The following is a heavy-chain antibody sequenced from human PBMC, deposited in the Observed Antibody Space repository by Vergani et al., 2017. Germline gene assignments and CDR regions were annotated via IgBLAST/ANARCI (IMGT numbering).Heavy chain of an antibody. D-gene: IGHD5-18*01. V-gene: IGHV4-34*01. Sequence: QVQLQQWGAGLLKPSETLSLTCAVYGGSFSGYYWSWIRQPPVKGLEWIGEINHSGSTNYNPSLKSRVTISVDTSKNQFSLKLSSVTAADTAVYYCARTAMANFDYWGQGTLVTVSS. CDR1: GGSFSGYY. CDR2: INHSGST. CDR3: ARTAMANFDY. J-gene: IGHJ4*02.